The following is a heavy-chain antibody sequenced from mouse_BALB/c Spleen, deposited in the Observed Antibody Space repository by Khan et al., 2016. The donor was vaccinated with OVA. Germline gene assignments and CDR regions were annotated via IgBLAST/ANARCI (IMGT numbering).Heavy chain of an antibody. CDR2: LSESGLFT. V-gene: IGHV5-4*02. CDR1: GFTFSDYY. J-gene: IGHJ3*01. Sequence: EVELVESGGGLVKPGGSLKLSCAASGFTFSDYYMYWVRQTPERRLEWVATLSESGLFTYYPASVKVRFTISRDNAKNILYLQMTSLKSDDTAMYGCARAYYRYDERVASWGQGTLVTGSA. CDR3: ARAYYRYDERVAS. D-gene: IGHD2-14*01.